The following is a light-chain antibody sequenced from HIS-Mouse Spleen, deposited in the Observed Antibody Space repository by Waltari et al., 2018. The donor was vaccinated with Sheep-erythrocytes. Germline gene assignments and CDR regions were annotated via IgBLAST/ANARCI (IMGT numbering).Light chain of an antibody. CDR3: CSYAGSYNHV. CDR2: DVS. CDR1: SRVVGVYTY. J-gene: IGLJ1*01. V-gene: IGLV2-11*02. Sequence: QSALTQPRAVSGSPGQPVPLSCTGPSRVVGVYTYVSRYQQHPGKAPKLMIYDVSKRPSGVPDRFSGSKSGNTASLTISGLQAEDEADYYCCSYAGSYNHVFATGTKVTVL.